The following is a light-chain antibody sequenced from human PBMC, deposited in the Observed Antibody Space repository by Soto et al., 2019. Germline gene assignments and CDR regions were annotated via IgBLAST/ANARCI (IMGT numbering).Light chain of an antibody. CDR1: SSNIGAGYD. Sequence: QSVVTQPPSVSGAPGQRVTISCTGSSSNIGAGYDVHWYQQLPGTAPKLLIYGNSNRPSGVPDRFSGSKSGTSASLVITGLQAEDEADYYCQSYDSSLSGPLFGGGTKLTVL. CDR3: QSYDSSLSGPL. V-gene: IGLV1-40*01. CDR2: GNS. J-gene: IGLJ2*01.